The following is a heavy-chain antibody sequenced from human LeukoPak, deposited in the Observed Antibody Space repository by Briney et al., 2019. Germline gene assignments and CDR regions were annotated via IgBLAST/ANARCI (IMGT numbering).Heavy chain of an antibody. CDR3: ARHTPTIFGVVTPQYYYYMDV. V-gene: IGHV4-34*01. CDR1: GGSFSGYY. CDR2: INHSGST. J-gene: IGHJ6*03. Sequence: SETLSLTCAVYGGSFSGYYWSWIRQPPGKGLEGIGEINHSGSTNYNPSLKSRVTISVDTSKNQFSLKLSSVTAADTAVYYCARHTPTIFGVVTPQYYYYMDVWGKGTTVTVSS. D-gene: IGHD3-3*01.